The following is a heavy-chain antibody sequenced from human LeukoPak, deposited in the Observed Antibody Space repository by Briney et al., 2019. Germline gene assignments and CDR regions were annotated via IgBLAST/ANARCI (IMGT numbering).Heavy chain of an antibody. J-gene: IGHJ4*02. V-gene: IGHV3-48*03. CDR1: GFTFSSYE. CDR3: ATASGGWYRYYFDS. D-gene: IGHD6-13*01. CDR2: ISSSSNMI. Sequence: GGSLRLSCAASGFTFSSYEMNWVRQAPGKGLEWLSYISSSSNMIFYAESVKGRFTISRDNAKNSLYLQMNSLRAEDTAIYYCATASGGWYRYYFDSWGQGTLVTVSS.